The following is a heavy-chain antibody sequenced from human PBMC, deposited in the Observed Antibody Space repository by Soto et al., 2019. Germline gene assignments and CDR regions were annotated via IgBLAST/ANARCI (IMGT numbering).Heavy chain of an antibody. V-gene: IGHV3-74*01. CDR1: GFTFSSYW. Sequence: PGGSLRLSCAASGFTFSSYWMHWVRQAPGKGLVWVSRINSDGSSTSYADSVKGRFTISRDNAKNTPYLQMNSLRAEDTAVYYCARGPRGTPFLEWVSLASRGMDVWGQGTTVTVSS. CDR3: ARGPRGTPFLEWVSLASRGMDV. D-gene: IGHD3-3*02. CDR2: INSDGSST. J-gene: IGHJ6*02.